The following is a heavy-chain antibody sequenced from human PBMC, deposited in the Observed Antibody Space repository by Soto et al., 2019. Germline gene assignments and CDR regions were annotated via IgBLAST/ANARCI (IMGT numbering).Heavy chain of an antibody. CDR2: ISYDGSNK. D-gene: IGHD2-21*02. V-gene: IGHV3-30-3*01. J-gene: IGHJ5*02. CDR1: GFTFSSYA. CDR3: ARSPPAYCGGDCYSEWFDP. Sequence: SGGSLRLSCAASGFTFSSYAMHWVRQAPGKGLEWVAVISYDGSNKYYADSVKGRFTISRDNSKNTLYLQMNSLRAEDTAVYYCARSPPAYCGGDCYSEWFDPWGQGTLVTVSS.